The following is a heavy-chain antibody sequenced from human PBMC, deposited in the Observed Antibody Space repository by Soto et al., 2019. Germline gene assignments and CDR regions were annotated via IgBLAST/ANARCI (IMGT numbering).Heavy chain of an antibody. J-gene: IGHJ5*02. V-gene: IGHV1-46*01. CDR1: GYTFTTYY. Sequence: QGQLVQSGAEVKKPGASVKVSCKASGYTFTTYYIHWMRQATGQGLEWMGMFNPSTGGTRYAHKFQGTFTMTGDTATITGYTELSRLRSVDTAVYYCARLWGEIGPAFEPWGQGTLVTVSS. CDR3: ARLWGEIGPAFEP. D-gene: IGHD1-26*01. CDR2: FNPSTGGT.